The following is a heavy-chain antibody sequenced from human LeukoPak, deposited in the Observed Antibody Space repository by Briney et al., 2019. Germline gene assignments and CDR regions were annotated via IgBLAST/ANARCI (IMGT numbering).Heavy chain of an antibody. CDR2: ISSSGSTI. CDR1: GFTFSDYY. Sequence: GGSLRLSCAASGFTFSDYYMSWIRQAPGKGLEWVSHISSSGSTIYYADSVKGRFTISRDNARNSLFLQMNSLRAEDTAVYYCASSGRTYYFDYWGQGTLVTVSS. CDR3: ASSGRTYYFDY. D-gene: IGHD3-10*01. V-gene: IGHV3-11*01. J-gene: IGHJ4*02.